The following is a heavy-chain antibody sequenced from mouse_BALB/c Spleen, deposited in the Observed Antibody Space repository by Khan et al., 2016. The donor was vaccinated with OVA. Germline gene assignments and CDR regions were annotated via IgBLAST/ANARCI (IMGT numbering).Heavy chain of an antibody. CDR2: ISTGGSYT. D-gene: IGHD1-1*01. V-gene: IGHV5-6*01. J-gene: IGHJ3*01. Sequence: EVELVESGGDLVKPGGSLKLSCAASGFTFSTYGMSWVRQTPDKRLEWVATISTGGSYTYYPDSVKGRFTISSANAKNTLYLQMSSLKSEDTAMFYCARLAYYYDSEGLAYWGQGTLVTVSA. CDR1: GFTFSTYG. CDR3: ARLAYYYDSEGLAY.